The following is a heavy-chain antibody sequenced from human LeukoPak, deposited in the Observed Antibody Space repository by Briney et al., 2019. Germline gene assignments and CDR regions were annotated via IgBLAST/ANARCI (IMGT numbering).Heavy chain of an antibody. D-gene: IGHD2-15*01. V-gene: IGHV3-23*01. Sequence: PGGSLRLSCAASGFTFSSSAMSWVRQAPGKGLEWVSAISGSGGSTYYADSVKGRFTISRDNSKNTLYLQMNSLRAEDTAVYYCAKGLRDIVVVVAATNGYGMDVWGQGTTVTVSS. CDR3: AKGLRDIVVVVAATNGYGMDV. J-gene: IGHJ6*02. CDR2: ISGSGGST. CDR1: GFTFSSSA.